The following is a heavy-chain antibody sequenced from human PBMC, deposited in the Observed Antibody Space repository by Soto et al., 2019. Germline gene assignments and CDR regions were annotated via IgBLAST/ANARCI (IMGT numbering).Heavy chain of an antibody. CDR3: ARLGYYGSGSYFYYFDY. D-gene: IGHD3-10*01. CDR1: GYIFSTYW. V-gene: IGHV5-51*01. CDR2: IYPGDSDT. Sequence: GESLKISCKCSGYIFSTYWIAWVRQMPGKGLEWMGIIYPGDSDTRYSPPFQGQVTSSADKSISTAYLQWTSLKASDTAMYYCARLGYYGSGSYFYYFDYWGQGTLVTVSS. J-gene: IGHJ4*02.